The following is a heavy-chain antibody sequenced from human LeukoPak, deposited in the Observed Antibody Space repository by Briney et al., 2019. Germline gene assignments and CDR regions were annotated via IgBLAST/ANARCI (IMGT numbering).Heavy chain of an antibody. J-gene: IGHJ4*02. D-gene: IGHD3-22*01. CDR1: GGSFRGYY. CDR3: ASRTYYYDSSGYSPFDY. Sequence: SETLSLTCAVYGGSFRGYYWSWIRQPPGKGLEWIGEINHSGSTNYNPSLKSRVTISVDTSKNQFSLKLSSVTAADTAVYYCASRTYYYDSSGYSPFDYWGQGTLVTVSS. V-gene: IGHV4-34*01. CDR2: INHSGST.